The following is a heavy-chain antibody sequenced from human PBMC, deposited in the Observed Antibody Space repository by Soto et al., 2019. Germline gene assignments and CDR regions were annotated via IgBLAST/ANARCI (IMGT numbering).Heavy chain of an antibody. D-gene: IGHD4-17*01. V-gene: IGHV4-4*02. J-gene: IGHJ6*02. CDR2: IYHSGST. CDR1: GGSISSSNW. Sequence: SETLSLTCAVSGGSISSSNWWSWVRQPPGKGLEWIGEIYHSGSTNYNPSLKSRVTISVDKSKNQLSLKLSSVTAADTAVYYCARVLRWLQGDYYYYYGMDVWGRGTTVTVSS. CDR3: ARVLRWLQGDYYYYYGMDV.